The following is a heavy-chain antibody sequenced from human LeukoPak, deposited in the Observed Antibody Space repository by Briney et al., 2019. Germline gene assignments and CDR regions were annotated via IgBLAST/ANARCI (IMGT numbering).Heavy chain of an antibody. D-gene: IGHD1-26*01. CDR3: ARDDPDSGSYSDPMLVFDI. CDR2: ISYSGDTI. J-gene: IGHJ3*02. Sequence: SGGSLRLSCTVSGFTFSDYYMTWLRQAPGKGLEWVSYISYSGDTIYYADSVKGRFTISRDNAKNSLYLQMNSLRAEDTAVYYCARDDPDSGSYSDPMLVFDIWGKGQWSPSLQ. CDR1: GFTFSDYY. V-gene: IGHV3-11*04.